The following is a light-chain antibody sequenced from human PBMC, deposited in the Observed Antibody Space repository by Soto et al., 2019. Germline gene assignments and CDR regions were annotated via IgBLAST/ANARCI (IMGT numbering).Light chain of an antibody. V-gene: IGLV2-23*02. CDR2: EVT. Sequence: QSVLTQPASVSGSPGQSITISCAGTSSDVGSYNLVSWFQQHPAKAPKLIIHEVTKRPSGVSNRFSGSKSGNTASLTISGLQAEDEADYYCCSYAGTGTLVLGGGTKVTVL. J-gene: IGLJ3*02. CDR3: CSYAGTGTLV. CDR1: SSDVGSYNL.